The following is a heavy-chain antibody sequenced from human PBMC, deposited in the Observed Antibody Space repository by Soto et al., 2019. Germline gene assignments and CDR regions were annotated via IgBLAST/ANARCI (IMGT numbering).Heavy chain of an antibody. D-gene: IGHD1-7*01. CDR2: VYRTGST. J-gene: IGHJ4*02. Sequence: PSETLSLTCAVSGGSFTSNNWWTWVRQPPGQGLEWIGEVYRTGSTNYNPSLRSRVTISLDKSENQFSLKVTSLTAADTAVYYCASRDPGTSVDYWGQGTLVTVSS. V-gene: IGHV4-4*02. CDR3: ASRDPGTSVDY. CDR1: GGSFTSNNW.